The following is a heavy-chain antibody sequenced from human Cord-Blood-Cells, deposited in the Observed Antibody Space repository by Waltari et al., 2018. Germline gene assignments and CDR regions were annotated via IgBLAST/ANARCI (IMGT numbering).Heavy chain of an antibody. CDR2: IYYSGST. V-gene: IGHV4-59*01. CDR1: GGSISSYY. D-gene: IGHD1-26*01. J-gene: IGHJ6*03. CDR3: ARVAVGASENYCMDV. Sequence: QVQLQESGPGLVKPSETLSLTCTVSGGSISSYYWSWIRQPPGKGLEWIGYIYYSGSTNYNPSLKSRVTISVDTSKNQFSLKLGSVTAADTAVYYCARVAVGASENYCMDVWGKGTTVTVSS.